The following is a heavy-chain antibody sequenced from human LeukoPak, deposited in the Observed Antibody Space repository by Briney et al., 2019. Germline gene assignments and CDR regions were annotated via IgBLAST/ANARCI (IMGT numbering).Heavy chain of an antibody. D-gene: IGHD3-22*01. CDR1: GGTFSSYT. Sequence: SVKVSCKASGGTFSSYTISWVRQAPGQGLEWMGRIIPILGIANYAQKFQGRVTITADKSTSTAYMELSSLRSEDTAVYYCARGPRDYYDSSGYSKGMDYWGQGTLVTVSS. CDR3: ARGPRDYYDSSGYSKGMDY. CDR2: IIPILGIA. V-gene: IGHV1-69*02. J-gene: IGHJ4*02.